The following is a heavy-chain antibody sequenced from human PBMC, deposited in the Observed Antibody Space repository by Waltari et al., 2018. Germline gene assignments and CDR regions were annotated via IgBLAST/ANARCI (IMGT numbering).Heavy chain of an antibody. CDR2: ISGSGGTS. CDR3: AKDRGSGRIYFDS. V-gene: IGHV3-23*01. CDR1: GFTFSHFA. Sequence: VQLLESGGDLIQPGGSLRLSCAASGFTFSHFAMTWVRQAPGNRLEWVSSISGSGGTSYYTDSGTGRFTISRDNSENTLYLHMNSLRAEDSAIYYCAKDRGSGRIYFDSWGRGTLVAVSS. D-gene: IGHD3-10*01. J-gene: IGHJ4*02.